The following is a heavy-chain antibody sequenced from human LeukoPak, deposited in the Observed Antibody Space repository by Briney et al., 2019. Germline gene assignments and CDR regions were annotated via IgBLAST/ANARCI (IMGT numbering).Heavy chain of an antibody. CDR2: INPNSGGT. CDR3: ARERIAAAGNNWFDP. V-gene: IGHV1-2*02. Sequence: ASVKVSCKASGYTFTGYYMHWVRQAPGQGLEWMGWINPNSGGTNYAQKFQGRVTMTRDTSISTAYMELSRLRSDDTAVYYCARERIAAAGNNWFDPWGQGTLVTVSS. D-gene: IGHD6-13*01. J-gene: IGHJ5*02. CDR1: GYTFTGYY.